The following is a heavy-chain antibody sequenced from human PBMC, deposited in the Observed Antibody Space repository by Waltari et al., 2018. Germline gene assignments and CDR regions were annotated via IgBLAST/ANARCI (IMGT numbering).Heavy chain of an antibody. CDR1: GGSISSSSYY. V-gene: IGHV4-39*07. Sequence: QLQLQESGPGLVKPSETLSLTCTVSGGSISSSSYYWGWIRQPPGKGLEWIGRIYYSGSTSYHPSLKRRVTISVDTSKNQFSRKLSAVSAADTAVYYCARVSVVNMDYWGQGTLVTVSS. CDR2: IYYSGST. CDR3: ARVSVVNMDY. D-gene: IGHD3-22*01. J-gene: IGHJ4*02.